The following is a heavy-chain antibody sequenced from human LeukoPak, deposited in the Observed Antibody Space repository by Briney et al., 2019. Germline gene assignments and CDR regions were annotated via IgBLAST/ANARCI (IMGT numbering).Heavy chain of an antibody. CDR2: INAGNGNT. Sequence: GASVKVSCKASGYTFTSYAMHWVRQAPGQRLERMGWINAGNGNTKYSQKFQGRVTITRDTSASTAYMELSSLRSEDTAVYYCAGPGTLLRYFDWLSDWGQGTLVTVSS. D-gene: IGHD3-9*01. J-gene: IGHJ4*02. V-gene: IGHV1-3*01. CDR3: AGPGTLLRYFDWLSD. CDR1: GYTFTSYA.